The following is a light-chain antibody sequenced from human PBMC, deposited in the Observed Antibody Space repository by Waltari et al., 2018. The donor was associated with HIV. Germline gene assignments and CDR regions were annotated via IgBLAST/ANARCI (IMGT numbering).Light chain of an antibody. CDR3: ASHAGSKDV. CDR2: DVS. J-gene: IGLJ2*01. CDR1: SSDIGPYIS. V-gene: IGLV2-8*01. Sequence: QSALTQPPSAPWTSGQSVTIPCTGTSSDIGPYISVSWFQHHPGNAPKLMIFDVSNRPSGVPELFSGSKSGNTAFLTVSGLQAEDEADYYCASHAGSKDVFGGGTKLTVL.